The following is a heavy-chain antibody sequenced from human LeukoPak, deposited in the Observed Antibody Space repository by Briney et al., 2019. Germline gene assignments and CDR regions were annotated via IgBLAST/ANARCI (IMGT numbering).Heavy chain of an antibody. CDR2: INNDGGNA. V-gene: IGHV3-74*01. D-gene: IGHD1-26*01. CDR1: GFTFSSHW. Sequence: HSGGSLRLSCAASGFTFSSHWMHWVRQAPGKGLVWISRINNDGGNAVYADSVNGRFTVSRDNAKNVLYLQMNSLRVEDTATYYCVRGQGGPAAWGQGTLVTVSS. J-gene: IGHJ4*02. CDR3: VRGQGGPAA.